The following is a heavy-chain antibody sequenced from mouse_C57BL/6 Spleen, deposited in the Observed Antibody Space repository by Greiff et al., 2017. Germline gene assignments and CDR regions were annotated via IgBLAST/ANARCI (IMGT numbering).Heavy chain of an antibody. Sequence: VQLQQSGPELVKPGASVKISCKASGYTFTDYYINWVKQRPGQGLEWIGWIFPGSGSTYYNEKFKGKATLTVDKSSSTAYMLLSSLTSEDSAVYFCASNYYGSSNYFDYWGQGTTLTVSS. CDR1: GYTFTDYY. V-gene: IGHV1-75*01. D-gene: IGHD1-1*01. J-gene: IGHJ2*01. CDR3: ASNYYGSSNYFDY. CDR2: IFPGSGST.